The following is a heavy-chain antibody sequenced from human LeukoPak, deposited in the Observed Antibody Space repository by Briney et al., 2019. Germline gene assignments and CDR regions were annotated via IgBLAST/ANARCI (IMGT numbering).Heavy chain of an antibody. CDR3: ARHECRDGYSDLRCGFDY. Sequence: SETLSLTCTVSGGSISSSSYYWGWIRQPPGKGLEWIGSIYYSGSTYYNPSLKSRVTTSEDTCKYQCSLKLSSVAASDTAVYYCARHECRDGYSDLRCGFDYWGQGTLVTVS. CDR2: IYYSGST. V-gene: IGHV4-39*01. CDR1: GGSISSSSYY. J-gene: IGHJ4*02. D-gene: IGHD5-24*01.